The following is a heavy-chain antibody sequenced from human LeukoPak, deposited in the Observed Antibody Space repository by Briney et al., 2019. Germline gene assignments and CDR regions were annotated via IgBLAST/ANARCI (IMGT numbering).Heavy chain of an antibody. CDR1: GFTFSSYA. CDR3: AKEGNTASFDY. D-gene: IGHD5-18*01. Sequence: PGGSPGLPCAASGFTFSSYAMSWVRQAPGKGLEWVSAISGSGGGAYYTDSVKGLFTISRDNSKNTLYLQMNGLRAEDTAVYYCAKEGNTASFDYWGHGNPGSVSS. J-gene: IGHJ4*03. V-gene: IGHV3-23*01. CDR2: ISGSGGGA.